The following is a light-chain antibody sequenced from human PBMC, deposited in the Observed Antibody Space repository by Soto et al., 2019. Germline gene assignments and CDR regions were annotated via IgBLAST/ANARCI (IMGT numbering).Light chain of an antibody. J-gene: IGLJ1*01. V-gene: IGLV2-14*03. CDR3: CSITRINTYV. Sequence: QSALTQPASVSGSPGQSITISCTGTSSDVGGYNYVSWYQQQPGKAPKLMVFDVTNRPSGVSNRFSGSKSGNTASLTISGLQAEDEGDYYGCSITRINTYVFGTGTKVTVL. CDR1: SSDVGGYNY. CDR2: DVT.